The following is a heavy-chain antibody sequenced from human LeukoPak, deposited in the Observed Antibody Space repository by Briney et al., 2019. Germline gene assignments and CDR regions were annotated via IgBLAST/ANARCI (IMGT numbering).Heavy chain of an antibody. CDR1: GGSISSYY. J-gene: IGHJ5*02. Sequence: SETLSLTCTVSGGSISSYYWSWIRQPAGKGLEWIGRIYTSGSTNYNPSLKSRVTMSVDTSKNQFSLQLSSVTAADTAVYYCARAFGYSSSWYEGWFDPWGEGTLVTVSS. CDR3: ARAFGYSSSWYEGWFDP. CDR2: IYTSGST. V-gene: IGHV4-4*07. D-gene: IGHD6-13*01.